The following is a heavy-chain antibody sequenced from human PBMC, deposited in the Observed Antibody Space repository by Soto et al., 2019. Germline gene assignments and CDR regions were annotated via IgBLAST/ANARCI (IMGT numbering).Heavy chain of an antibody. CDR1: GFTFSNDW. CDR2: IRQDGSEG. CDR3: ARERGSKSMDV. D-gene: IGHD2-15*01. J-gene: IGHJ6*02. V-gene: IGHV3-7*03. Sequence: WWSLRLSSAASGFTFSNDWMTWVRQAPGKGLEWVANIRQDGSEGSYVDSVKGRFTISRDNAKVSLFLQMNSLRAEDTAVYYCARERGSKSMDVRGQRPTVTVSS.